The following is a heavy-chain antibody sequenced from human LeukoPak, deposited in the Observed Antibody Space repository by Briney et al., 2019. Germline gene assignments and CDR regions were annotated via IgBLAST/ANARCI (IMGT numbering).Heavy chain of an antibody. CDR1: GYTFTSYY. J-gene: IGHJ4*02. CDR2: INPSGGST. Sequence: ASVKVSCKASGYTFTSYYMHWVRQAPGQGLEWMGIINPSGGSTSYAQKFQGRVTMTRDTSTSTVYMELSSLRSEDTAVYYCARETVVVAATQGIFDYWGQGTLVTVSS. D-gene: IGHD2-15*01. V-gene: IGHV1-46*01. CDR3: ARETVVVAATQGIFDY.